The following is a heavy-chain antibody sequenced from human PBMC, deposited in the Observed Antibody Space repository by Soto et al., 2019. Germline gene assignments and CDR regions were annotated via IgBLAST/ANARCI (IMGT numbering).Heavy chain of an antibody. Sequence: GGSLRVSWTGSGFTFGDNAMSWVRQAPGKGLEWVGFIRNKAYGGKAEYAASVKGRFSISRDDSKSIAYLQMNSLKTEDTAVYYCTRGGDFYHSYTLDVWGQGTTVTVSS. CDR1: GFTFGDNA. CDR2: IRNKAYGGKA. CDR3: TRGGDFYHSYTLDV. D-gene: IGHD3-16*01. J-gene: IGHJ6*01. V-gene: IGHV3-49*04.